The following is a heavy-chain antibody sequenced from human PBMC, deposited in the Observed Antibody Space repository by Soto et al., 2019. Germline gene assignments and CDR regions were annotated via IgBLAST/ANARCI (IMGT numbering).Heavy chain of an antibody. J-gene: IGHJ6*02. D-gene: IGHD3-9*01. CDR2: ISYDGSNK. V-gene: IGHV3-30*18. CDR1: GFTFSSYG. CDR3: AKDAPTRHYDILTGYSYYYYGMDV. Sequence: QVQLVESGGGVVQPGRSLRLSCAASGFTFSSYGMHWVRQAPGKGLEWVAVISYDGSNKYYADSVKGRFTISRDNSKNTLYRQRNSLRAEDTAVYYCAKDAPTRHYDILTGYSYYYYGMDVWGQGTTVTVSS.